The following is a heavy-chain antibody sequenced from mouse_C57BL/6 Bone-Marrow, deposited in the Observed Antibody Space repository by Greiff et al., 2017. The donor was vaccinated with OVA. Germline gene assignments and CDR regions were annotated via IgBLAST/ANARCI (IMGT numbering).Heavy chain of an antibody. CDR2: IYPGSGST. D-gene: IGHD1-1*01. CDR1: GYTFTSYW. V-gene: IGHV1-55*01. J-gene: IGHJ2*01. CDR3: ARDYYGSSYHYDFDY. Sequence: QVQLQQPGAELVKPGASVKMSCKASGYTFTSYWITWVKQRPGQGLEWLGDIYPGSGSTNYNEKFKSKATLTVDTSSSTAYMHLSSLTSEDAAVYYCARDYYGSSYHYDFDYWGQGTTLTVSS.